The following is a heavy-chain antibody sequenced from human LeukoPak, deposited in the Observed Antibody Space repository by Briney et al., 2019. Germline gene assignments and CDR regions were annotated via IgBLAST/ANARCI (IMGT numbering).Heavy chain of an antibody. CDR1: GFTFSSYS. V-gene: IGHV3-23*01. CDR2: ISGSGGST. Sequence: GGSLRLSCAASGFTFSSYSMNWVRQAPGKGLEWVSAISGSGGSTYYADSVKGRFTISRDNSKNTLYLQMNSLRAEDTAVYYCAKDYSNYYGSGSYYPFDYWGQGTLVTVSS. J-gene: IGHJ4*02. CDR3: AKDYSNYYGSGSYYPFDY. D-gene: IGHD3-10*01.